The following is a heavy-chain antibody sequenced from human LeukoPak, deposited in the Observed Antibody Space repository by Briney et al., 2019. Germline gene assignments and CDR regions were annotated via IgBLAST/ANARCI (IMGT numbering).Heavy chain of an antibody. V-gene: IGHV3-48*01. CDR3: ARGDYYDY. J-gene: IGHJ4*02. Sequence: PGGSLRLSCAAPGFTFSSYGMNWVRQAPGKGPEWVSYISSSSSTIYSADSVKGRFTISRDNAKNSLYLQMNSLRAEDTAVYYCARGDYYDYWGQGTLVTVSS. CDR2: ISSSSSTI. CDR1: GFTFSSYG.